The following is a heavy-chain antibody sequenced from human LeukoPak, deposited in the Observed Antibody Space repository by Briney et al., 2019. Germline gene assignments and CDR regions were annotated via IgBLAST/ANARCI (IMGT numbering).Heavy chain of an antibody. CDR3: AKGGGDRGGNAFDI. CDR2: IRYDGSNK. CDR1: GFTFSSYG. D-gene: IGHD3-16*01. J-gene: IGHJ3*02. V-gene: IGHV3-30*02. Sequence: GGSLRLSCAASGFTFSSYGMHWVRQAPGKGLEWVAFIRYDGSNKYYADSVKGRFTISRDNSKNTLYLQMNSLRAEDTAVYYCAKGGGDRGGNAFDIWGQGTMVTVSS.